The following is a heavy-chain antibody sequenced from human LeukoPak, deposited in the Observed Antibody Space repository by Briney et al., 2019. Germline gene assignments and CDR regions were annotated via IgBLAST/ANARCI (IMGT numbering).Heavy chain of an antibody. V-gene: IGHV4-59*01. CDR2: IYYSGST. J-gene: IGHJ4*02. CDR3: ARATYYYGSGSYVDLYYFDY. Sequence: KPSETLSLTCTVSGGSISSYYWSWIRQPPGKGLEWIGYIYYSGSTNYNPSLKSRVTISVDTSKNQFSLKLSSVTAADTAVYYCARATYYYGSGSYVDLYYFDYWGQGTLVTVSS. D-gene: IGHD3-10*01. CDR1: GGSISSYY.